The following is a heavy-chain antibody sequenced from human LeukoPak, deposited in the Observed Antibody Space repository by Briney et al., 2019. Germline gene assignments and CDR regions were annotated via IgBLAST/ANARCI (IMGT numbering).Heavy chain of an antibody. J-gene: IGHJ4*02. D-gene: IGHD6-19*01. CDR2: STGRDDGT. Sequence: PGGSLRLSCAVSGFSLSSDAMSWVRQAPGKGLEWVSVSTGRDDGTHYADSVKGRFFMSRDKSENTLYLQMNSLRVEDTAVYYCTRVIYSGWEGELSDWGQGTLVTVSS. CDR3: TRVIYSGWEGELSD. CDR1: GFSLSSDA. V-gene: IGHV3-23*01.